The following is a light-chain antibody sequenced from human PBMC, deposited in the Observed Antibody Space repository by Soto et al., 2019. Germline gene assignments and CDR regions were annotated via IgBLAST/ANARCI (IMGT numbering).Light chain of an antibody. Sequence: DIVSTHSPATLSVPPCYRSTLSGGASQSISSNLAWYQQVPGQAPRLLIYGASTRATGVPARFSGSGSGTDFTLTISSLQSEDFATYYCQQHNSFSITFGQGTRLEIK. CDR1: QSISSN. CDR3: QQHNSFSIT. V-gene: IGKV3-15*01. J-gene: IGKJ5*01. CDR2: GAS.